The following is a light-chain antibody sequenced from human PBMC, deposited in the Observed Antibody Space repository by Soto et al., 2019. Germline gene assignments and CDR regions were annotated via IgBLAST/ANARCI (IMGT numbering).Light chain of an antibody. J-gene: IGLJ1*01. CDR1: SNDVGGYDY. CDR2: EVS. CDR3: SSYATSSPYV. V-gene: IGLV2-14*01. Sequence: QSVLTQPASVSGSPGHSITISCTGTSNDVGGYDYVSRYQQHPGKAPKLVIYEVSHRPSGISDRFSGSKSGNTASLTISGLQVEDEADYYCSSYATSSPYVFGPGTKVTVL.